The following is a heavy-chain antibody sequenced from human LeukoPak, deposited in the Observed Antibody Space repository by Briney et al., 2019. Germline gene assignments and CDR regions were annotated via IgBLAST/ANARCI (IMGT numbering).Heavy chain of an antibody. V-gene: IGHV4-4*07. Sequence: SETLSLTCTVSDGSISSSYWSWIRQPAGKGLEWIGRIYTSGSTNCNPSLKSRLTMSIDTSKNQLSLKLSSVTAADTAVYYCARGWGYLDYWGQGTLVTVSS. D-gene: IGHD3-16*01. CDR1: DGSISSSY. CDR2: IYTSGST. CDR3: ARGWGYLDY. J-gene: IGHJ4*02.